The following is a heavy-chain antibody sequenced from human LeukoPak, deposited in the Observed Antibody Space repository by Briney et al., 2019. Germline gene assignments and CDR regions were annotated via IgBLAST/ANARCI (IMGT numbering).Heavy chain of an antibody. J-gene: IGHJ5*02. CDR1: GYTFTGYY. CDR3: ARNFDMKGFDP. Sequence: GASVKVSCKASGYTFTGYYMNWVRQAPGQGLEWMGWINSDSGFTKYAQKFQGRVTMTRDTSITTVYTDLTRLTSDDTAVYYCARNFDMKGFDPWGQGTLVTASS. V-gene: IGHV1-2*02. D-gene: IGHD3-9*01. CDR2: INSDSGFT.